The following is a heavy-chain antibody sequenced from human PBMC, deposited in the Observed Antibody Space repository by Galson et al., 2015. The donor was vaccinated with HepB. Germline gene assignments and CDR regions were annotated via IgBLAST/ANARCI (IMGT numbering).Heavy chain of an antibody. J-gene: IGHJ4*02. V-gene: IGHV4-59*01. D-gene: IGHD3-22*01. CDR3: ARVDATMIDTFVDY. Sequence: TLSLTCTVSGGSISSYYWSWIRQPPGKGLEWIGYIYYSGSTNYNPSLKSRVTISVDTSKNQFSLKLSSVTAADTAVYYCARVDATMIDTFVDYWGQGTLVTVSS. CDR1: GGSISSYY. CDR2: IYYSGST.